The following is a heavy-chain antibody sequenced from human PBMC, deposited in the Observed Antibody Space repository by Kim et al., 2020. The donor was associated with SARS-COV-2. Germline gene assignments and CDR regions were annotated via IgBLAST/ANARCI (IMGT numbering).Heavy chain of an antibody. V-gene: IGHV4-39*01. Sequence: SETLSLTCTVSGGSISSSSYYWGWIRQPPGKGLEWIGSIYYSGSTYYNPSLKSRVTISVDTSKNQFSLKLSSVTAADTAVYYCARHLRGGIVVAGGYYFDYWGQGTRVTVSS. CDR2: IYYSGST. J-gene: IGHJ4*02. CDR1: GGSISSSSYY. CDR3: ARHLRGGIVVAGGYYFDY. D-gene: IGHD6-19*01.